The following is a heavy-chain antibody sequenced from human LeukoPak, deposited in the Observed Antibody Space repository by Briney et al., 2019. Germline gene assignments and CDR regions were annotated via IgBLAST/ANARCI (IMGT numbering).Heavy chain of an antibody. Sequence: PGGSLRLSCSASGFTFGDYAMTWGRQAPGKGLEWVSTTSGSGNSAYYVDSVKGRFTISRDNAKKTMYLEMNSLRAEDTAVYYCARDPSWEILSYFDYWGQGTLVTVSS. V-gene: IGHV3-23*01. CDR1: GFTFGDYA. CDR3: ARDPSWEILSYFDY. J-gene: IGHJ4*02. D-gene: IGHD1-26*01. CDR2: TSGSGNSA.